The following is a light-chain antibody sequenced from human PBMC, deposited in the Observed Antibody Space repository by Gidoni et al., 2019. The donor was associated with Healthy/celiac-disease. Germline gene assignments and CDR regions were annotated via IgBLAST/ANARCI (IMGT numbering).Light chain of an antibody. Sequence: DILMTQSPASLAVSLCERATINCKSSQSVLYSSNNKNYLAWYQQKPGQPPKLLIYWASTRESGVPDRFSGSGSGTDFTLTISSLQAEDVAVYYCQQYYSTPRLTFGGGTKVEIK. CDR2: WAS. J-gene: IGKJ4*01. CDR3: QQYYSTPRLT. V-gene: IGKV4-1*01. CDR1: QSVLYSSNNKNY.